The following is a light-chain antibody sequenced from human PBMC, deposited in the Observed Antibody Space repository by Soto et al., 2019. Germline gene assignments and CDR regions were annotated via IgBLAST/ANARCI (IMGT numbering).Light chain of an antibody. CDR3: QQYGNSPIT. CDR1: QSVSSN. CDR2: AAS. Sequence: RVVTQSPATVSVSPGERATLSCRASQSVSSNLAWYQQKPGRAPRLLIYAASTRATGVPARFSGSGSGTDFTLTISRLEPEDFAVYYCQQYGNSPITFGQGTRLEVK. J-gene: IGKJ5*01. V-gene: IGKV3-15*01.